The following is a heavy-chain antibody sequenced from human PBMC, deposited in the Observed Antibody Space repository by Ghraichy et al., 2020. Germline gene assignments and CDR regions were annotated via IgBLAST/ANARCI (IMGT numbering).Heavy chain of an antibody. CDR3: ARDPGYCSGGRCFPDAFDI. D-gene: IGHD2-15*01. CDR2: IDSSSSYI. V-gene: IGHV3-21*01. J-gene: IGHJ3*02. CDR1: GLTFSSYR. Sequence: LTCEASGLTFSSYRMNWVRQAPGKGLEWVSFIDSSSSYIYYADSVKGRFTVSRDNTKNSLYLQMNSLRAEDTAMYYCARDPGYCSGGRCFPDAFDIWGQGTMVTVSS.